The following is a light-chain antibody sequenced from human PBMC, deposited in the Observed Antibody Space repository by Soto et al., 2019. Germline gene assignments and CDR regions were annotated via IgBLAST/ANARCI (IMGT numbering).Light chain of an antibody. V-gene: IGKV1-16*01. CDR2: AAS. CDR3: QQYYTHLPN. CDR1: QDIRSY. Sequence: DIQMTQSPSSLSASVGDTVTITCRASQDIRSYLAWFQQKPGEAPKSLIYAASSLQSRVPSRFSGSGSGTDFTLTITSLRPEDFATYYCQQYYTHLPNFGQGTQLEIK. J-gene: IGKJ2*01.